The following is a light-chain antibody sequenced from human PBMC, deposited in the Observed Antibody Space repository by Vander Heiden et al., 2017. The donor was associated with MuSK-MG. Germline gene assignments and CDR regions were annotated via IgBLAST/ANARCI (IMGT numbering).Light chain of an antibody. J-gene: IGKJ2*01. V-gene: IGKV1-NL1*01. CDR1: QGISNS. CDR2: AAS. Sequence: DIQMTQSPSSLSASVGDRGTITCRASQGISNSLAWYQQKPGKAPKLLLYAASRLESGVPSRFSGSGYGTDYTLTISSRQPEDFAPYYCQQDDSNPLYTFGQGTKLEIK. CDR3: QQDDSNPLYT.